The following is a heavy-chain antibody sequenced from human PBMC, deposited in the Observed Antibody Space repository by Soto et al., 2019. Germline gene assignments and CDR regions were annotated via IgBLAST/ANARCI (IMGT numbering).Heavy chain of an antibody. CDR3: ARDKLLRFLEWNYYFDY. CDR2: ISYDGSNK. V-gene: IGHV3-30-3*01. D-gene: IGHD3-3*01. CDR1: GFTFSSYA. J-gene: IGHJ4*02. Sequence: PGGSLRLSCAASGFTFSSYAMHWVRQAPGKGLEWVAVISYDGSNKYYADSVKGRFTISRDNSKNTLYLQMSSLRAEDTAVYYCARDKLLRFLEWNYYFDYWGQGTLVTVSS.